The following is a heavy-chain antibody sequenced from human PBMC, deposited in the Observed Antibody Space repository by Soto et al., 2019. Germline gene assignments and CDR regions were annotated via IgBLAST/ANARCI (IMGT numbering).Heavy chain of an antibody. J-gene: IGHJ4*02. CDR2: INSDGSST. CDR1: GFTFSSYG. V-gene: IGHV3-74*01. Sequence: EVQLVESGGGLVQPGGSLRLSCAASGFTFSSYGMHWVRQAPGKRLVWVSRINSDGSSTSYADSVKGRFTISRDNAKNMLYLQMNSLRAADTAVYYCARQLDGNRDYWGQGTLVTVSS. D-gene: IGHD3-10*01. CDR3: ARQLDGNRDY.